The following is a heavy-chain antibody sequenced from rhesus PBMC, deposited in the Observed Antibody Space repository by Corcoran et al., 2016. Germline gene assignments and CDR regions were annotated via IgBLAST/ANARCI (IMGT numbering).Heavy chain of an antibody. Sequence: QVQLQESGPGLVKASETLPLTCAVSGASIGITSWTWIRQATGTELEWIGRIFGSGGSTSYNPSLKTRFTSSIDTSKHPFSLNLNPVTAADPAVYYCARGLPWDGLQSWGQGVVVTVSS. J-gene: IGHJ6*01. V-gene: IGHV4S2*01. CDR3: ARGLPWDGLQS. CDR2: IFGSGGST. CDR1: GASIGITS. D-gene: IGHD1-44*01.